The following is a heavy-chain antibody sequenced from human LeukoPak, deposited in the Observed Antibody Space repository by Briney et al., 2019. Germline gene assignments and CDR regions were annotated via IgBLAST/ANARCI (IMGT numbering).Heavy chain of an antibody. V-gene: IGHV1-18*01. CDR2: ISAYNGNT. CDR1: GYTFTSYG. J-gene: IGHJ3*02. CDR3: ARGPLTGWLQFDI. Sequence: ASVKVSCKASGYTFTSYGISWVRQARGQGLEWRGWISAYNGNTNYAQKLQGSVTMTTDTSTSTAYMELRSLRSDDTAVYYCARGPLTGWLQFDIWGQGTMVTVSS. D-gene: IGHD5-24*01.